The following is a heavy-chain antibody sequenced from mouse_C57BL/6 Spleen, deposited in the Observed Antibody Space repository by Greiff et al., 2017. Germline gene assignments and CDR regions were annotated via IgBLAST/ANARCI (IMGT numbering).Heavy chain of an antibody. J-gene: IGHJ4*01. Sequence: VQLQQSGAELVKPGASVKISCKASGYAFSSYWMNWVKQRPGKGLEWIGQIYPGDGDTNYNGKFKGKATLTADKSSSTAYMQLSSLTSEDSAVYFCARVRTAQASYYAMDYWGQGTSVTVSS. V-gene: IGHV1-80*01. CDR2: IYPGDGDT. CDR3: ARVRTAQASYYAMDY. D-gene: IGHD3-2*02. CDR1: GYAFSSYW.